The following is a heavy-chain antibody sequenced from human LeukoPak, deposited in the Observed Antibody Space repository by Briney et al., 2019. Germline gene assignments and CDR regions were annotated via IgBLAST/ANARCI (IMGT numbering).Heavy chain of an antibody. CDR1: GYTFTGYY. CDR3: ARTEVGELLFNYYGMDV. D-gene: IGHD3-10*01. CDR2: INPNSGGT. J-gene: IGHJ6*02. V-gene: IGHV1-2*02. Sequence: ASVKVSCKASGYTFTGYYMHWVRQAPGQGLEWMGWINPNSGGTNYAQKFQGRVTMTRDTSISTAYMELSRLRYDDTAVYYCARTEVGELLFNYYGMDVWGQGTTVTVSS.